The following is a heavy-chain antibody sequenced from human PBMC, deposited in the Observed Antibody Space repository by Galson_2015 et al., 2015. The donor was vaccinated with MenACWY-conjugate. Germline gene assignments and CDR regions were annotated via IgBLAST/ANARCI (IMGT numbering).Heavy chain of an antibody. J-gene: IGHJ6*02. V-gene: IGHV5-51*01. CDR1: GYTFTTYW. CDR2: ISPGDSET. D-gene: IGHD1-26*01. CDR3: ARHPPGGRGMDV. Sequence: QSGAEVKKPGESLKISCKGSGYTFTTYWIGWVRQLPGKGLEWMGLISPGDSETRYSPAFQGQVTISADKSISTAYVQWDSLQASDPAMYYCARHPPGGRGMDVWGQGTTVTVSS.